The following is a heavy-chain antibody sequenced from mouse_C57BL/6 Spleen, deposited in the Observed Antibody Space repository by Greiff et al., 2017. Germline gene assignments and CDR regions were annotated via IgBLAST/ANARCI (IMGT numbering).Heavy chain of an antibody. J-gene: IGHJ1*03. D-gene: IGHD1-1*01. CDR2: IYPRDGST. CDR3: ARSLITTVVSYWYFDV. CDR1: GYTFTSYE. Sequence: QVQLQQSGPELVKPGASVKLSCKASGYTFTSYEINWVKQRPGQGLEWIGWIYPRDGSTKYNEKFKGKATLTVDTSSSTAYMELHSLTSEDSAVYFCARSLITTVVSYWYFDVWGTGTTVTVSS. V-gene: IGHV1-85*01.